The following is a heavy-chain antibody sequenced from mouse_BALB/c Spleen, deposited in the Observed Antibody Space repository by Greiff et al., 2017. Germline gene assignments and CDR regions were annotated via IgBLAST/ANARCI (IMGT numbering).Heavy chain of an antibody. D-gene: IGHD1-1*01. Sequence: QVQLQQSGAELMKPGASVKISCKATGYTFSSYWIEWVKQRPGHGLEWIGEILPGSGSTNYNEKFKGKATFTADTSSNTAYMQLSSLTSEDSAVYYCARDSSITTEHYAMDYWGQGTSVTVSS. J-gene: IGHJ4*01. CDR1: GYTFSSYW. V-gene: IGHV1-9*01. CDR2: ILPGSGST. CDR3: ARDSSITTEHYAMDY.